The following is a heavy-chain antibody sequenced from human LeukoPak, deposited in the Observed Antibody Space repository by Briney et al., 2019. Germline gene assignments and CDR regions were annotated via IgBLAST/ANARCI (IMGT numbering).Heavy chain of an antibody. D-gene: IGHD3-10*01. CDR2: IYYSGST. CDR1: GGSISSGGYY. Sequence: SETLSLTCTVSGGSISSGGYYWSWIRQPPGRGLEWIGYIYYSGSTNYNPSLKSRVTISVDTSKNQFSLRLTSVTTADTAVYYCARGRGRKWFGESPNWFDPWGQGTLVTVSS. V-gene: IGHV4-61*08. J-gene: IGHJ5*02. CDR3: ARGRGRKWFGESPNWFDP.